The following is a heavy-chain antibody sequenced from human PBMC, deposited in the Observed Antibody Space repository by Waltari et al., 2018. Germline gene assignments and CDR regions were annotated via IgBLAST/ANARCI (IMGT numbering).Heavy chain of an antibody. CDR3: ARRQGVLLWFGELSPFDY. CDR1: GGSISSSSYY. V-gene: IGHV4-39*01. J-gene: IGHJ4*02. CDR2: IYYSGST. Sequence: QLQLQESGPGLVKPSETLSLTCTVSGGSISSSSYYWGWIRQPPGKGLEWIGSIYYSGSTYYNPSLKSRVTISVDTSKNQFSLKLSSVTAADTAVYYCARRQGVLLWFGELSPFDYWGQGTLVTVSS. D-gene: IGHD3-10*01.